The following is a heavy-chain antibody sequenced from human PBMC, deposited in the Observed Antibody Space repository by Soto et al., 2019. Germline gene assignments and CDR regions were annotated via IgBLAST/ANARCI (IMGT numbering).Heavy chain of an antibody. CDR1: GFTFSGYG. V-gene: IGHV3-33*01. CDR3: ARDPGYCTNGVCHSRGYFDY. J-gene: IGHJ4*02. CDR2: IWYDGSNK. D-gene: IGHD2-8*01. Sequence: GGSLRLACAASGFTFSGYGMHWVRQAPGKGLEWVAVIWYDGSNKYYADFVKGRFTISRDNSKNTLYLQMNSLRAEDTAVYYCARDPGYCTNGVCHSRGYFDYWGQGTLVTVSS.